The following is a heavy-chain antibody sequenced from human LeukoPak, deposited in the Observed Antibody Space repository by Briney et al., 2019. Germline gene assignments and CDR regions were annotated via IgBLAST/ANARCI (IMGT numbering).Heavy chain of an antibody. J-gene: IGHJ4*02. V-gene: IGHV3-7*01. CDR3: ARDRRHSGYDHDC. D-gene: IGHD5-12*01. CDR2: IQEDGSEK. CDR1: GGTFSSYA. Sequence: SCKASGGTFSSYAISWVRQAPGKGLEWVANIQEDGSEKYYVDSVKGRFTTSRDNAKNSLFLQMNSLRAEDTAVYYCARDRRHSGYDHDCWGQGTLVTVSS.